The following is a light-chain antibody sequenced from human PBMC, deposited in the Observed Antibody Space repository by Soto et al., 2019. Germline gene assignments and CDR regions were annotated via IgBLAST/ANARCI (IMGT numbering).Light chain of an antibody. V-gene: IGKV1-9*01. J-gene: IGKJ3*01. CDR3: QQLNSYPRT. CDR2: AAS. Sequence: IHLTHSPSSLSASVGDRVTITCRASQGISSYLAWYQQKPGKAPQLLIYAASTLQSGVPSRFSGSGSGTDFTLTISSLQPEDFATYYCQQLNSYPRTSGPGTKVDIK. CDR1: QGISSY.